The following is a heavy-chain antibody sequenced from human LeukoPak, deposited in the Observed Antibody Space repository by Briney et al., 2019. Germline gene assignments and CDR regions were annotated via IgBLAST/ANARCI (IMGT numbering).Heavy chain of an antibody. D-gene: IGHD4-23*01. CDR1: GFTFRSYA. V-gene: IGHV3-23*01. Sequence: GGSLRLSCEASGFTFRSYAMNWVRQAPGKGLEWVSVISGSGDGTHYADSVKGRFTISRDNSKNTLYLQMNSLRVEDTAVYSCAKSPGFTVVTSFDWWDQGTLVTVSS. CDR3: AKSPGFTVVTSFDW. CDR2: ISGSGDGT. J-gene: IGHJ4*02.